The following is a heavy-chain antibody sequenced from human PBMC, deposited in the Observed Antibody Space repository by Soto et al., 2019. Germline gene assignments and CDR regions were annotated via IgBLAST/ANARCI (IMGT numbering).Heavy chain of an antibody. V-gene: IGHV3-23*01. CDR1: GFTFSSYA. Sequence: GGSLRLSCAASGFTFSSYAMSWVRQAPGKGLEWVSAISGSGGSTYYADSVKSRFTISRDNSKNTLYLQMNSLRAEDTAVYYCAKTGAGYCSSTSCPNLYYYYYMDVWGKGTTVTVSS. D-gene: IGHD2-2*01. CDR2: ISGSGGST. CDR3: AKTGAGYCSSTSCPNLYYYYYMDV. J-gene: IGHJ6*03.